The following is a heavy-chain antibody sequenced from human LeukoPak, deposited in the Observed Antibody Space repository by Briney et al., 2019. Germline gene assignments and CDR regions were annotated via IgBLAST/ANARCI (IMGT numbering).Heavy chain of an antibody. CDR1: GFTFSSYA. CDR3: AKASAMIVVVSKHFDY. V-gene: IGHV3-23*01. J-gene: IGHJ4*02. Sequence: GGSLRLSCAASGFTFSSYAMSWVRQAPGKGLEWVSAISGSGGSTYYADSVKGRFTISRDNSKNTLYLQMNSLRAEDTAVYYCAKASAMIVVVSKHFDYWGQGTLVTISS. CDR2: ISGSGGST. D-gene: IGHD3-22*01.